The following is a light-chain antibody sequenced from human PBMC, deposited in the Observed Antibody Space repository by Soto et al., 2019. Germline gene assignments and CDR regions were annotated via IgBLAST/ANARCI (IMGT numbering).Light chain of an antibody. CDR1: QGITNY. CDR2: DAS. V-gene: IGKV1-33*01. CDR3: QQYDDFPPT. J-gene: IGKJ4*01. Sequence: DIQMTQSPSSLSAFVGDRVTITCQANQGITNYLNWYQQKPGKAPKLLIYDASNLAAGVPSRFSGSGSGTDFTCTISSLQLDDAATYYCQQYDDFPPTFGGGTKVEIK.